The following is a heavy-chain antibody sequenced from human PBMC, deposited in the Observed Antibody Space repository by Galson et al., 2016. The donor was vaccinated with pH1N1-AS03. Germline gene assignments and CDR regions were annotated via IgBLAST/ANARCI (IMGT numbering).Heavy chain of an antibody. J-gene: IGHJ4*02. CDR1: GYSISSGFH. V-gene: IGHV4-38-2*01. Sequence: ETLSLTCAVSGYSISSGFHWAWVRQPPSKWLEWIGTISHSGNTYYNPSLKSRVTMSVDTSKNQFSLKLSSVTAADAAVYYCARFSGSYQFDYWGQGTLVTVSS. D-gene: IGHD1-26*01. CDR2: ISHSGNT. CDR3: ARFSGSYQFDY.